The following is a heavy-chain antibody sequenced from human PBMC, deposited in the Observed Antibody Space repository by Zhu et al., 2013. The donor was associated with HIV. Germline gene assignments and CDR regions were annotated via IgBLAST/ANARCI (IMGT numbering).Heavy chain of an antibody. CDR1: GGTFSSYT. V-gene: IGHV1-69*02. CDR2: IIPILGIA. D-gene: IGHD3-22*01. J-gene: IGHJ4*02. Sequence: QVQLVQSGAEVKKPGSSVKVSCKASGGTFSSYTISWVRQAPGQGLEWMGRIIPILGIANYAQKFQGRVTITADKSTSTAYMELSSLRSEDTAVYYCARGLYDSSSGAFDYWGQGTLVTVSS. CDR3: ARGLYDSSSGAFDY.